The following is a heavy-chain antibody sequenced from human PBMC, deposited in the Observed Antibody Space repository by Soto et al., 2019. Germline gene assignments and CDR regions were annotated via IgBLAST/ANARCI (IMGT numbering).Heavy chain of an antibody. V-gene: IGHV2-5*02. Sequence: QITLKESGPTLVKPTQTLTLTCTFSGFSLSTSGVGVGWIRQPPGKALEWLALIYWDDDKRYSPSLKSRLTITKDTSKNQVVLTMTNMDPVDTATYYCAHSPPVYCSGGSCYSDGIWFDPWGQGTLVTVSS. CDR1: GFSLSTSGVG. D-gene: IGHD2-15*01. J-gene: IGHJ5*02. CDR3: AHSPPVYCSGGSCYSDGIWFDP. CDR2: IYWDDDK.